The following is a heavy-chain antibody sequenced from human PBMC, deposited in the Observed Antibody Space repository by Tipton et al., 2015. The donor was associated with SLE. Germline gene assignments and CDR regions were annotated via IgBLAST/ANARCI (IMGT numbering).Heavy chain of an antibody. V-gene: IGHV4-59*11. CDR1: GGFIGAHY. Sequence: TLSLTCTVSGGFIGAHYWTWIRQPPGKGLEWIGYIYYSVSTNYNPSLRSRVTISVDTSKNQFSLKVSSVTAADTAVYYCARASGTYNNIDWFDSWGQGTRITVSS. CDR3: ARASGTYNNIDWFDS. CDR2: IYYSVST. D-gene: IGHD3-10*01. J-gene: IGHJ5*01.